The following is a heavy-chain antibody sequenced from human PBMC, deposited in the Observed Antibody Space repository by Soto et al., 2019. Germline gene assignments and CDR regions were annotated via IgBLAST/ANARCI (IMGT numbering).Heavy chain of an antibody. Sequence: ASVKVSCKASGYTFTGYYMHWVRQAPGQGLEWMGWINPNSGGTNYAQKFQGWVTMTRDTSISTAYMELSRLRSDDTAVYYCARGEFIAVAGTVYYYYGMDVWGQGTTVTVSS. D-gene: IGHD6-19*01. CDR3: ARGEFIAVAGTVYYYYGMDV. J-gene: IGHJ6*02. CDR1: GYTFTGYY. CDR2: INPNSGGT. V-gene: IGHV1-2*04.